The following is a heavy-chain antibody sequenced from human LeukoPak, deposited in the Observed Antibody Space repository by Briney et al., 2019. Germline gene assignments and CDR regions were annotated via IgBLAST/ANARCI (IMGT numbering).Heavy chain of an antibody. V-gene: IGHV3-33*01. D-gene: IGHD5-12*01. CDR3: ARSDIVATIPRY. CDR1: GFTFSSYG. J-gene: IGHJ4*02. Sequence: GRSLRISCAASGFTFSSYGMHWVRQAPGKGLEWVAVIWYDGSNKYYADSVKGRFTISRDNSKNTLYLQMNSLRAEDTAVYYCARSDIVATIPRYWGQGTLVTVSS. CDR2: IWYDGSNK.